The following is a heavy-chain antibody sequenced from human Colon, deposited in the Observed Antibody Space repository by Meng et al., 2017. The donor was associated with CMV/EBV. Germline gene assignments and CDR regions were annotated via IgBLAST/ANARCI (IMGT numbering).Heavy chain of an antibody. V-gene: IGHV3-11*01. CDR1: AFTFSDYY. CDR3: ARDFWDTDYTGY. CDR2: ISNSGSTI. D-gene: IGHD3-16*01. J-gene: IGHJ4*02. Sequence: GESLKISCAASAFTFSDYYMNWIRQAPGKGLEWISYISNSGSTIYYADSVKGRFTSSRDNAKSSMYLQMNSLRDEDTAVYYCARDFWDTDYTGYWGQGTLVTVSS.